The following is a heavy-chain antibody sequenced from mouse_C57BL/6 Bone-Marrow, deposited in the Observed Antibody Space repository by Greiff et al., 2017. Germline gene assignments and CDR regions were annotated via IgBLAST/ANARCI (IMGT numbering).Heavy chain of an antibody. CDR1: GYTFTSYW. CDR2: LHPSDSDT. J-gene: IGHJ4*01. V-gene: IGHV1-74*01. Sequence: QVQLQQPGAELVKPGASVKVSCKASGYTFTSYWMHWVQQRPGQGLEWIGRLHPSDSDTNYNQKFKGKATLTVDKSSSTAYMQLSCLTSEDSAVYYCAIFSMDYWGQGTSVTVSS. CDR3: AIFSMDY.